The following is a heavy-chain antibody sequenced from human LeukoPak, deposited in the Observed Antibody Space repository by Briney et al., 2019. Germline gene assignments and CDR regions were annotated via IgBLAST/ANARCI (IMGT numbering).Heavy chain of an antibody. J-gene: IGHJ6*04. CDR3: ASNNFYYYYYGMDV. D-gene: IGHD1-20*01. CDR2: IYHSGST. V-gene: IGHV4-30-2*01. CDR1: GGSISSGGYS. Sequence: SQTLPLTCAVPGGSISSGGYSWSWIRQPPGKGQEWLGYIYHSGSTYYNPSLKSRVTISVDRSKNQFSLKLSSVTAADTAVYYCASNNFYYYYYGMDVWGKGTTVTVSS.